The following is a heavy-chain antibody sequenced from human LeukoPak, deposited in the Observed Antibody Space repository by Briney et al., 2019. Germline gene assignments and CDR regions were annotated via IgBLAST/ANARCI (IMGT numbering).Heavy chain of an antibody. CDR3: AIGSGRSVYYFYGIDI. CDR1: GGFIRRGDYY. D-gene: IGHD3-10*01. Sequence: SETLSLACTVSGGFIRRGDYYWRWIRQPPGKGLEWIGYFYYSGSTYYNPSLKSRVTISVDTSKNQFSLKLSSVTAAYTAVYYCAIGSGRSVYYFYGIDIWGQGTTGTVSS. J-gene: IGHJ6*02. CDR2: FYYSGST. V-gene: IGHV4-30-4*01.